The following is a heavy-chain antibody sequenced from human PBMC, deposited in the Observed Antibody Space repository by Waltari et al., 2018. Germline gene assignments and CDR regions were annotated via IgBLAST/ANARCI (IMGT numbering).Heavy chain of an antibody. Sequence: EVQLVESGGGLVQPGGSLRLSCAASGFTFSSYWMHWVRQAPGKGLVWVSRINSDGSSTSYADSVKGRFTISRDNAKNTLYLQMNSLRAEDTAVYYCARGGYDFWSGYYIDYWGQGTLVTVSS. J-gene: IGHJ4*02. CDR1: GFTFSSYW. CDR3: ARGGYDFWSGYYIDY. V-gene: IGHV3-74*01. D-gene: IGHD3-3*01. CDR2: INSDGSST.